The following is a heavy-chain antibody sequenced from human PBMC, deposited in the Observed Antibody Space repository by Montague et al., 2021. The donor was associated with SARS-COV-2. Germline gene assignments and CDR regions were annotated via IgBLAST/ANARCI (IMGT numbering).Heavy chain of an antibody. CDR1: GFTFSDFY. V-gene: IGHV3-11*05. Sequence: SLRLSCAASGFTFSDFYMSWIRQAPGKGLECVSYISSTTIYTNYADSVEGRSTISRDNAKNSLYLQMNSLRAEDTAVYFCARGGLQGTFDYWGQGTLVTVSS. CDR3: ARGGLQGTFDY. CDR2: ISSTTIYT. D-gene: IGHD4-11*01. J-gene: IGHJ4*02.